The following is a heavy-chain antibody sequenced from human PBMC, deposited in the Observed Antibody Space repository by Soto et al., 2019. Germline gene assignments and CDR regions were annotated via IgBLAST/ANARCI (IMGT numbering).Heavy chain of an antibody. J-gene: IGHJ3*02. CDR1: GGSISSGTFY. CDR2: IYYDGST. D-gene: IGHD1-26*01. CDR3: ARYSTAQWELGFMAFDI. V-gene: IGHV4-39*07. Sequence: PSETLSLTCAVSGGSISSGTFYWGWIRQPPGKGLESIANIYYDGSTNYNPSLKGRVITSVDTSKNQFSLKLSSVTAADTAVYYCARYSTAQWELGFMAFDIWGQGTMVTVSS.